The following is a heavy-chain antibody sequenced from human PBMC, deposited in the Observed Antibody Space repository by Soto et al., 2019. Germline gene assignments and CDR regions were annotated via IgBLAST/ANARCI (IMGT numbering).Heavy chain of an antibody. D-gene: IGHD3-10*01. CDR3: ARDPGPRPARFDP. Sequence: QVQLVQSGAEVKKPGSSVKVSCKASGGTFSSYAISWVRQAPGQGLEWMGGIIPIFGTANYAQKFQGRVTMTTDTSTSTAYMELRSLRSDDTAVYYCARDPGPRPARFDPWGQGTLVTVSS. CDR1: GGTFSSYA. J-gene: IGHJ5*02. CDR2: IIPIFGTA. V-gene: IGHV1-69*06.